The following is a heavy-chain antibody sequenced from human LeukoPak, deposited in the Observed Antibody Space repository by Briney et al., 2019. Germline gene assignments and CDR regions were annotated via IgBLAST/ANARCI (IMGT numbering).Heavy chain of an antibody. J-gene: IGHJ6*02. Sequence: GGSLRLSCAASGFTFSSYSMNWVRQAPGKGLEWVSSISSSSSYIYYADSVKGRFTISRDNAKNSLYLQMNSLRAEDTAVYYCARELVIRGFYYGMDVWGQGTTVTVSS. CDR2: ISSSSSYI. D-gene: IGHD4-23*01. CDR1: GFTFSSYS. V-gene: IGHV3-21*01. CDR3: ARELVIRGFYYGMDV.